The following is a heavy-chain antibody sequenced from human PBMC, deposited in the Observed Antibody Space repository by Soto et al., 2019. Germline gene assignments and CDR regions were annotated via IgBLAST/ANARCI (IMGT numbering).Heavy chain of an antibody. Sequence: ASVKVSCKASGYTFTGYYMHWVRQAPGQGLEWMGWINPNSGGTNYAQKFQGRVTMTRHTPISTAYMELSRLRSDDTAVYYCARAKGGFGETSDYWGQGTLVTVSS. CDR1: GYTFTGYY. D-gene: IGHD3-10*01. CDR2: INPNSGGT. J-gene: IGHJ4*02. V-gene: IGHV1-2*02. CDR3: ARAKGGFGETSDY.